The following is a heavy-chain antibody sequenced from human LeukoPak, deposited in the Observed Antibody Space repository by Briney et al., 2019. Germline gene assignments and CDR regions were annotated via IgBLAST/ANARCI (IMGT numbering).Heavy chain of an antibody. D-gene: IGHD5-12*01. J-gene: IGHJ3*02. V-gene: IGHV1-2*04. CDR2: INPNSGDT. CDR3: ARASWLDAFDI. CDR1: GYTFNGYY. Sequence: GASVKVSCKASGYTFNGYYMHWVRQAPGQGLEWMGCINPNSGDTKYAQKFQGWVTMTRDTSINTAYMELSRLRSEDTAVYYCARASWLDAFDIWGQGTMVTVSS.